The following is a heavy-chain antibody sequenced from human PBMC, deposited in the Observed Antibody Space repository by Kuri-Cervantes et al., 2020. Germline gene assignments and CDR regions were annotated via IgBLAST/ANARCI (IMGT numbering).Heavy chain of an antibody. V-gene: IGHV3-30-3*01. CDR2: ISYDGSNK. CDR3: ARRAGTGHALGWDYFDY. J-gene: IGHJ4*02. Sequence: GGSLRLSCAASQFCFSIYDMTWVRQAPGKGLEWVAVISYDGSNKYYADSVKGRFTISRDNSKNTLYLQMNSLRAEDTAVYYCARRAGTGHALGWDYFDYWAQGTLVTVSS. CDR1: QFCFSIYD. D-gene: IGHD3/OR15-3a*01.